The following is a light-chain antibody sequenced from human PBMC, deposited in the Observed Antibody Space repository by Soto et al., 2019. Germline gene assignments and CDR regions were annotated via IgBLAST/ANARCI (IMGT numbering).Light chain of an antibody. CDR2: DVT. J-gene: IGLJ1*01. V-gene: IGLV2-14*03. CDR3: SSYTTSNTRQIV. CDR1: RREVGGYNY. Sequence: QSVLTQPASLSGAPGQSITISCPGTRREVGGYNYVSWYQHHPGKAPKLIIYDVTNRPSGVSNPFSGSKSGNTASLTISGLQPEDEADYYCSSYTTSNTRQIVFGTGTKVTVL.